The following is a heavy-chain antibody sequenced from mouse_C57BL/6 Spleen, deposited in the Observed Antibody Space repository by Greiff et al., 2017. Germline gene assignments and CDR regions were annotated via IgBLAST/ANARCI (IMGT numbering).Heavy chain of an antibody. D-gene: IGHD1-1*01. CDR2: ISGGGGNT. Sequence: EVMLVESGGGLVKPGGSLKLSCAASGFTFSSSTMSWVRQTPEKRLEWVATISGGGGNTYYPDSVKGRFTISRDNAKNTLYLQMSSLRSEDTAVYYCARRGSRGRYYAMDYWGQGTSVTVSS. CDR1: GFTFSSST. J-gene: IGHJ4*01. CDR3: ARRGSRGRYYAMDY. V-gene: IGHV5-9*01.